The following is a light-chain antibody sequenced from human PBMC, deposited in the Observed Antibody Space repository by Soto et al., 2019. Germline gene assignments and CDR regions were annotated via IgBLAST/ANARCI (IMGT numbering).Light chain of an antibody. J-gene: IGKJ1*01. CDR1: QSVSSN. CDR2: GAS. CDR3: QHYVTSLTT. Sequence: EIVMTQSPATLSVSPGEGATLSCRASQSVSSNLAWYQQKPGQAPRLLIYGASSRAIGIPDRFSGSGSGTDFTLTISRLDLEDFAVYYCQHYVTSLTTFGQGTKVDIK. V-gene: IGKV3-20*01.